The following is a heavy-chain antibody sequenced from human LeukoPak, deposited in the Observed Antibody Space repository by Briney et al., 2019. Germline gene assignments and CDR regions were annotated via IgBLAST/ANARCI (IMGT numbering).Heavy chain of an antibody. CDR1: GFTVSSNY. V-gene: IGHV3-69-1*01. Sequence: GGSLRLSCAASGFTVSSNYMSWVRQAPGKGLEWVSSISSSSYIYYADSVKGRFTISRDNAKNSLYLQMNSLRAEDTAVYYCARSSSLVVIPSDYWGQGTLVTVSS. CDR3: ARSSSLVVIPSDY. CDR2: ISSSSYI. J-gene: IGHJ4*02. D-gene: IGHD3-22*01.